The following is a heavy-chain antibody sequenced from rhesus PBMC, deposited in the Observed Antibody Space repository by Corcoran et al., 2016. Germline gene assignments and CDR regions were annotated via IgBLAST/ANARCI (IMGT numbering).Heavy chain of an antibody. J-gene: IGHJ4*01. D-gene: IGHD6-25*01. V-gene: IGHV5-20*01. CDR1: GYSFTSYW. Sequence: EVQLVQSGAEVKRPGESLKISCTTSGYSFTSYWISWVRQMPGKGLEWMGAIAPSDSDNRYNPSFKGQVTISADKSISTAYLQWSRLKASDTATYYCAKGGIAAAGSYFDYWGQGVLVTVSS. CDR3: AKGGIAAAGSYFDY. CDR2: IAPSDSDN.